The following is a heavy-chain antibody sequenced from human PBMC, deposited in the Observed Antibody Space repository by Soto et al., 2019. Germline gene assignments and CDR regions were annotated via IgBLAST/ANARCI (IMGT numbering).Heavy chain of an antibody. CDR3: ARRTXYCSSTSCYGYYYGMDV. D-gene: IGHD2-2*01. CDR1: GYSFTIYW. CDR2: IYPGDSDT. J-gene: IGHJ6*02. Sequence: GESLKISCKGSGYSFTIYWIGWVSQMPGKGLEWMGIIYPGDSDTRYSPSFQGQVTISADKSISTAYLQWSSLKASDTAMYYCARRTXYCSSTSCYGYYYGMDVWGQGTTVTVSS. V-gene: IGHV5-51*01.